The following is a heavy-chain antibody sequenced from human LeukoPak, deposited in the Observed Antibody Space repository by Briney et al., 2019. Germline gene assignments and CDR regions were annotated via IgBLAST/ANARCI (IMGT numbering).Heavy chain of an antibody. CDR1: GYTFTGYY. V-gene: IGHV1-2*06. CDR3: ARVRYDSSGYFY. D-gene: IGHD3-22*01. CDR2: INPNSGGT. Sequence: ASVKVSCKASGYTFTGYYMHWVRQAPGQGLEWMGRINPNSGGTNYAQKFQGRVTMTRDTSISTAYMELSRLRSDDTAVYYCARVRYDSSGYFYRGQGTLVTVSS. J-gene: IGHJ4*02.